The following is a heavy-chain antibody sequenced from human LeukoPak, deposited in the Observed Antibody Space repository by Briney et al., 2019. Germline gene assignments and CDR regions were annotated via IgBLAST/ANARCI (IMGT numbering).Heavy chain of an antibody. V-gene: IGHV3-30*18. J-gene: IGHJ4*02. D-gene: IGHD3-16*01. CDR1: GFTFSSYG. CDR3: AKDGQGLTYYFDY. CDR2: ISDGGSKK. Sequence: PGRSLRLSCVASGFTFSSYGMHWVRQAPGEGLEWVAVISDGGSKKYYVDSVKGRFTISRDNSKNTLYLQMNSLRAEDTAVYYCAKDGQGLTYYFDYWGQGTLVTVSS.